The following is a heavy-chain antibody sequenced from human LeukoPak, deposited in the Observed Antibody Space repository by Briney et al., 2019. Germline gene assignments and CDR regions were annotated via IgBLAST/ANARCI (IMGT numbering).Heavy chain of an antibody. J-gene: IGHJ4*02. D-gene: IGHD2-8*01. Sequence: GESLKISCAASGFTFSSYEMNWVRQAPGKGLEWVSYISSSGSTIYYADSVKGRFTISRDNAKNSLYLQMNSLRAEDTAVYYCATRYCTNGVCPFDYWRQGTLVTVSS. V-gene: IGHV3-48*03. CDR2: ISSSGSTI. CDR1: GFTFSSYE. CDR3: ATRYCTNGVCPFDY.